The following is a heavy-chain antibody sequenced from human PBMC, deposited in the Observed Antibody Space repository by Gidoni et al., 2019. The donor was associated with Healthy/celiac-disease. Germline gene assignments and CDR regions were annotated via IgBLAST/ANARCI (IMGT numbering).Heavy chain of an antibody. Sequence: EVKKPGATEKISCRAAGYTFTDYYMQWVRQAPGEGLEWMGWIIPNSGCTNFAQKFQGRVTMTRDTFISTAYRELGSLRSDDTAVYYCARAGFAESIDYWGQGTLVTVSS. CDR3: ARAGFAESIDY. CDR2: IIPNSGCT. V-gene: IGHV1-2*02. CDR1: GYTFTDYY. J-gene: IGHJ4*02. D-gene: IGHD3-10*01.